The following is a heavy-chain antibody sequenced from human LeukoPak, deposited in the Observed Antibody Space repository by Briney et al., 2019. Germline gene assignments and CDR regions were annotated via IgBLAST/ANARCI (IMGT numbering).Heavy chain of an antibody. CDR3: ARFIAGRGFDY. D-gene: IGHD6-13*01. CDR1: GYCFTAYW. V-gene: IGHV5-51*01. J-gene: IGHJ4*02. CDR2: IYPGDSDT. Sequence: GESLKISCKGSGYCFTAYWIAWVRQMPGKGLEWMGIIYPGDSDTTYSPSFQGQVTISADKSISTAYLQRSSLKASDTAMYYCARFIAGRGFDYWGQGTLVTVSS.